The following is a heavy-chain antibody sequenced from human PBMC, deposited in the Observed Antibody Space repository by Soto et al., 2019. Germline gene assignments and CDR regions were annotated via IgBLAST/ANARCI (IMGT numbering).Heavy chain of an antibody. V-gene: IGHV4-31*03. CDR1: GGSISSGGTGSY. Sequence: QVQLQESGPGLVKPSQTLSLTCTVSGGSISSGGTGSYWTWIRQLPGKGLEWIGYIYYTGNTYYNPSIQSRPTISIDASESQFSLTLTSVTAADTAVYFWASGHDAYNVRYWGQGTLVTVSS. D-gene: IGHD1-1*01. J-gene: IGHJ4*02. CDR2: IYYTGNT. CDR3: ASGHDAYNVRY.